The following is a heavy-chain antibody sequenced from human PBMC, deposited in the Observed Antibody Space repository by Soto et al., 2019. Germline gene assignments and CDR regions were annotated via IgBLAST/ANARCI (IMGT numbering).Heavy chain of an antibody. J-gene: IGHJ6*02. CDR1: GYTFTSYY. Sequence: ASVKVSCKASGYTFTSYYMHWLRQAPGQGLEWMGIINPSGGSTSYAQKFQGRVTMTRDTSTSTVYMELSSLRSEDTAVYYCARWTVDYYYYYGMDVWGQGTTVTVSS. CDR2: INPSGGST. V-gene: IGHV1-46*01. CDR3: ARWTVDYYYYYGMDV. D-gene: IGHD5-12*01.